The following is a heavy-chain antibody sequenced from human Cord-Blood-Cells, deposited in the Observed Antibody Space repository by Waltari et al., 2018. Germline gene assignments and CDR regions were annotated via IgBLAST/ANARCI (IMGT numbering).Heavy chain of an antibody. J-gene: IGHJ6*02. CDR2: INPNSGGT. D-gene: IGHD3-10*01. CDR1: GYTFTGYY. V-gene: IGHV1-2*02. Sequence: QVPLLQSGAEVKKTGASVKVSCKASGYTFTGYYMPSVRQAPGQGLEWMGWINPNSGGTNYAQKFQGRVTMTRDTSISTAYMELSRLRSDDTAVYYCASFKAGVYYYGMDVWGQGTTVTVSS. CDR3: ASFKAGVYYYGMDV.